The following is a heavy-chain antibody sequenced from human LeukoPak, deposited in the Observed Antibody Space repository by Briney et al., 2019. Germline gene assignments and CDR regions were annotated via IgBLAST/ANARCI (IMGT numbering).Heavy chain of an antibody. CDR2: ISAYNGNT. Sequence: ASVKVSCKASGYTFTSYGISWVRQAPGQGLEWMGWISAYNGNTNYAQKFQGRVTMTRNTSISTAYMELRSLRSDDTAVYYCATVSGGQWPHYYYYYMDVWGKGTTVTVSS. CDR3: ATVSGGQWPHYYYYYMDV. CDR1: GYTFTSYG. V-gene: IGHV1-18*01. J-gene: IGHJ6*03. D-gene: IGHD6-19*01.